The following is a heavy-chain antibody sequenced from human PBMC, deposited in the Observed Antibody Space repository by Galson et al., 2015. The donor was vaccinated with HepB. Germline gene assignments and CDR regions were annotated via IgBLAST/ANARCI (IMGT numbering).Heavy chain of an antibody. V-gene: IGHV3-13*01. CDR2: IGTAGDT. CDR3: ARATAPTSYYYMDV. Sequence: SLRLSCAASGFTFSSYDMHWVRQATGKGLEWVSAIGTAGDTYYPGSVKGRFTISRENAKNSLYLQMNSLRAGDTAVYYCARATAPTSYYYMDVWGKGTTVTVSS. CDR1: GFTFSSYD. J-gene: IGHJ6*03.